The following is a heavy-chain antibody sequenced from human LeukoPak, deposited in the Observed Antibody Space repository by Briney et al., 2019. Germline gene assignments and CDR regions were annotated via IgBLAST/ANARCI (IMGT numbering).Heavy chain of an antibody. CDR1: GFTFSSYW. CDR2: INSDGSST. V-gene: IGHV3-74*01. J-gene: IGHJ6*02. Sequence: GGSLRLSCAASGFTFSSYWMHWVRQAPGKGLVWVSRINSDGSSTSYADSVKGRFTISRDNAKNTLYLQMNSLRAEDTAVYYCAREYYGSGSYPQWGYYYYGMDVWGQGTTVTVSS. CDR3: AREYYGSGSYPQWGYYYYGMDV. D-gene: IGHD3-10*01.